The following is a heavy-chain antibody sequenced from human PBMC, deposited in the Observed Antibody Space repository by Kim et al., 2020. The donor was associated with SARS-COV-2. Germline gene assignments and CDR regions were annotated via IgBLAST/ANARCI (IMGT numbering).Heavy chain of an antibody. Sequence: GGSLRLSCAASGFTFSSYAMHWVRQAPGKGLEWVAVISYDGSNKYYADSVKGRFTISRDNSKNTLYLQMNSLRAEDTAVYYCARERPSGGVIRLPTDYWGQGTLVTVSS. CDR1: GFTFSSYA. CDR2: ISYDGSNK. D-gene: IGHD3-10*01. CDR3: ARERPSGGVIRLPTDY. V-gene: IGHV3-30*04. J-gene: IGHJ4*02.